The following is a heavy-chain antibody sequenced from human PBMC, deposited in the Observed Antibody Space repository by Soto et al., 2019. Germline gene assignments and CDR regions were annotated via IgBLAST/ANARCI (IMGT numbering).Heavy chain of an antibody. CDR2: IYYSGST. J-gene: IGHJ4*02. Sequence: SETLSLTCTVSGGSVSSGSYYWSWIRQPPGKGLEWIGYIYYSGSTNYNPSLKSRVTISVDASKNQFSLKLSSVTAADTAVYYCYSSSSHFDYWGQGTLVTVSS. CDR1: GGSVSSGSYY. D-gene: IGHD6-6*01. V-gene: IGHV4-61*01. CDR3: YSSSSHFDY.